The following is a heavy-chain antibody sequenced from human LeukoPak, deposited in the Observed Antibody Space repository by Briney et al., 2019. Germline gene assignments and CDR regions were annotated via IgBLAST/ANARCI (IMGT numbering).Heavy chain of an antibody. J-gene: IGHJ3*02. CDR1: GGSISSSSYY. CDR3: AGPLGIQDAFDI. Sequence: PSETLSLTCTVSGGSISSSSYYGGWIRQPPGKGLGWIGSIYYSGSTYYNPSLKSRVTISVDTSKNQFSLKLSSVTAADTAVYYCAGPLGIQDAFDIWGQGTMVTVSS. D-gene: IGHD7-27*01. CDR2: IYYSGST. V-gene: IGHV4-39*01.